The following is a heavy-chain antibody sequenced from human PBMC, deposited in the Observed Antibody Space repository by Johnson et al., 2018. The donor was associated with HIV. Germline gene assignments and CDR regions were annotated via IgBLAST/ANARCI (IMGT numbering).Heavy chain of an antibody. Sequence: QVQLVESGGGLVKPGGSLRLSCAASGFTFSDYYMHWVRQAPGKGLEWVAVISCDGSNTYYADSVKGRFTISRDNSKNTLYLQMNSLRAEDTALYYCARGVGATTVAAFDIWGQGTMVTVSS. CDR3: ARGVGATTVAAFDI. D-gene: IGHD1-26*01. CDR1: GFTFSDYY. CDR2: ISCDGSNT. V-gene: IGHV3-30-3*01. J-gene: IGHJ3*02.